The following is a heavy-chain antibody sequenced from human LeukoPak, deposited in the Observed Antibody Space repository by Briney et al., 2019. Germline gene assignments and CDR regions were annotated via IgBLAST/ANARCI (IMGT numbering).Heavy chain of an antibody. Sequence: PSETLSLTCTVSGGSISSYYWSWIRQPPGEGLEWIGYIYYSGSTNYNPSLKSRVTISVDTSKNQFSLKLSSVTAADTAVYYCARGVVVVPAAKESYYYGMDVWGQGTTVTVSS. D-gene: IGHD2-2*01. J-gene: IGHJ6*02. CDR3: ARGVVVVPAAKESYYYGMDV. CDR2: IYYSGST. V-gene: IGHV4-59*01. CDR1: GGSISSYY.